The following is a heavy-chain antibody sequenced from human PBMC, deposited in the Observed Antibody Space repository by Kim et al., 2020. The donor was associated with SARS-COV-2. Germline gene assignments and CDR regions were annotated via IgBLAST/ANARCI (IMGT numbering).Heavy chain of an antibody. CDR2: IKSKTDGGTT. D-gene: IGHD2-15*01. V-gene: IGHV3-15*01. J-gene: IGHJ6*02. CDR3: TTGEDQGPGNTLWYYYGMDV. Sequence: GGSLRLSCAASGFTFSNAWMSWVRQAPGKGLEWVGRIKSKTDGGTTDYAAPVKGRFTISRDDSKNTLYLQMNSLKTEDTAVYYCTTGEDQGPGNTLWYYYGMDVWGQGTTVTVSS. CDR1: GFTFSNAW.